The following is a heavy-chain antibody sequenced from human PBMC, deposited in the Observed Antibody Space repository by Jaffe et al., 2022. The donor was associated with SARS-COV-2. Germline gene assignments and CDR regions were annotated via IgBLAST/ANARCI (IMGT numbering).Heavy chain of an antibody. D-gene: IGHD1-1*01. J-gene: IGHJ4*02. V-gene: IGHV3-9*01. Sequence: EVQLVESGGGLVQPGRSLRLSCAASGFTFDDYAMHWVRQAPGKGLEWVSGISWNSGSIGYADSVKGRFTISRDNAKNSLYLQMNSLRAEDTALYYCAKDFGIGIRNWNYLDYWGQGTLVTVSS. CDR2: ISWNSGSI. CDR1: GFTFDDYA. CDR3: AKDFGIGIRNWNYLDY.